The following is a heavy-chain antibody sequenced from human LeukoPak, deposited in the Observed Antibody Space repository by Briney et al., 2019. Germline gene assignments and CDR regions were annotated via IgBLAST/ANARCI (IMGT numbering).Heavy chain of an antibody. D-gene: IGHD6-19*01. J-gene: IGHJ4*02. V-gene: IGHV3-7*01. CDR3: VRDGGVAVAGTADY. CDR2: IKQDGSEK. Sequence: GGSLRLSCAASGFTFSTYWMSWVRQGAGKGLEWVANIKQDGSEKYYVDSVKGRFTISRDNAENSLYLQMNSLRAEDTAVYYCVRDGGVAVAGTADYWGQGTLVTVSS. CDR1: GFTFSTYW.